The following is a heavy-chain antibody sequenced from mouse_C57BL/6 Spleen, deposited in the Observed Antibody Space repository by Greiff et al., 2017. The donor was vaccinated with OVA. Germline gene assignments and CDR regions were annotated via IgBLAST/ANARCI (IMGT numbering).Heavy chain of an antibody. CDR2: ISDGGSYT. V-gene: IGHV5-4*01. Sequence: EVMLVESGGGLVKPGGSLELSCAASGFTFSSYAMSWVRQTPEKRLEWVATISDGGSYTYYPDNVKGRFTISRDNAKNNLYLQMSHLKSEDTAMYYCARDRGSSPFAYWGQGTLVTVSA. J-gene: IGHJ3*01. CDR3: ARDRGSSPFAY. D-gene: IGHD1-1*01. CDR1: GFTFSSYA.